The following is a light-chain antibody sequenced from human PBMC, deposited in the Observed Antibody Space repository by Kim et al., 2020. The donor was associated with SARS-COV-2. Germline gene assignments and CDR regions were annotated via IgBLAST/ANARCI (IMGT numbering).Light chain of an antibody. CDR3: SSYTGSDSWV. J-gene: IGLJ3*02. CDR2: EVS. Sequence: QSALTQPPSAPGSPGQSVTLSCTRTSSGVGGYNYVSWYQQYPGKAPKLIIYEVSKRPSGVPDRFSGSKSGNTASLSVSGLQAEDEADYYCSSYTGSDSWVFGGGTQLTVL. V-gene: IGLV2-8*01. CDR1: SSGVGGYNY.